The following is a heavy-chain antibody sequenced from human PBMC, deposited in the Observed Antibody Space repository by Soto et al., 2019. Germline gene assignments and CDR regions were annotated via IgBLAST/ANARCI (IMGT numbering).Heavy chain of an antibody. D-gene: IGHD3-3*02. J-gene: IGHJ5*02. CDR1: GGSISSGDYY. Sequence: PSETLSLTCTVSGGSISSGDYYWSWIRQPPGKGLEWIGYIYYSGRTYYNPSLKSRVTISVDTSKNQFSLKLSSVTAADTAVYYCASPKIAFYNWFDPWGQGTLVTVSS. CDR3: ASPKIAFYNWFDP. CDR2: IYYSGRT. V-gene: IGHV4-30-4*01.